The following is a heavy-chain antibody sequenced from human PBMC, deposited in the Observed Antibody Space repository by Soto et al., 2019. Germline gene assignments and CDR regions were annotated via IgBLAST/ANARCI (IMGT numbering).Heavy chain of an antibody. CDR1: FGPMRGSY. Sequence: LPESVPGLVKASETLSLSCSVSFGPMRGSYWSWIRQPPGKGQEWIENIFYNGGANYNKSLRSRVATSVDKAKNSVPLRLTAVNPADTAVYNCAGDGDHDYCYGMDIWGQGNTVTVS. CDR3: AGDGDHDYCYGMDI. V-gene: IGHV4-59*12. J-gene: IGHJ6*02. D-gene: IGHD7-27*01. CDR2: IFYNGGA.